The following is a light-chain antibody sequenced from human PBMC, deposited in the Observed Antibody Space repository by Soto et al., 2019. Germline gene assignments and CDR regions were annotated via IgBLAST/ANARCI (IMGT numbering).Light chain of an antibody. CDR1: KSISSY. Sequence: DIQMTQSPSSLSASVGDRVPITCRAGKSISSYLNWYQQKPGKAPKLLIYAASRLQSRVPSRFSGSGSGTDFTLTISSLQPEDFATYYCQQTYSSPFTCGPGTKVDI. CDR2: AAS. V-gene: IGKV1-39*01. CDR3: QQTYSSPFT. J-gene: IGKJ3*01.